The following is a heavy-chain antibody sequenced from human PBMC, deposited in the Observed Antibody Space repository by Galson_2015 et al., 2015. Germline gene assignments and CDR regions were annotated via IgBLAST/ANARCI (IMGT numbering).Heavy chain of an antibody. V-gene: IGHV6-1*01. J-gene: IGHJ4*02. CDR2: TYYRSKWYN. D-gene: IGHD1-26*01. CDR1: GDSVSSNSVA. Sequence: CAISGDSVSSNSVAWNWIRQSPSRGLEWLGRTYYRSKWYNDYAVSVKSRITINPDTSKNQFSLQLNSETPEDTAVYFCARAAPWGPFDYWGQGTLVTVSS. CDR3: ARAAPWGPFDY.